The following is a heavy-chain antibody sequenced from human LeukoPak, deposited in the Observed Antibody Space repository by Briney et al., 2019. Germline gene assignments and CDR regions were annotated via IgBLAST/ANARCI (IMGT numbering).Heavy chain of an antibody. CDR3: ATNPGGYCSSTRCYGEAP. D-gene: IGHD2-2*01. Sequence: SETLSLTCAVSGGSFSGYYWSWIRQTPGKGLEWIGEINHSGSTNYNPSLKSRVSISIDTSRNQFFLKLTSVTAADTAVYYCATNPGGYCSSTRCYGEAPWGQGTLVTVSS. CDR1: GGSFSGYY. V-gene: IGHV4-34*01. CDR2: INHSGST. J-gene: IGHJ5*02.